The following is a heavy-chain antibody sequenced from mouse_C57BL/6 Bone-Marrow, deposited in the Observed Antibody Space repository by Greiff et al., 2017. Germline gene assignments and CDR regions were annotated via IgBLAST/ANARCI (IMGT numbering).Heavy chain of an antibody. V-gene: IGHV10-1*01. J-gene: IGHJ2*01. D-gene: IGHD1-1*01. CDR2: IRSKSNNYAT. CDR3: VRHGITTVVARGDY. Sequence: EVKLVESGGGLVQPKGSLKLSCAASGFSFNTYAMNWVRQAPGKGLEWVARIRSKSNNYATYYADSVKDRFTISRDDSESMLYLQMNNLKTEDTAMYYCVRHGITTVVARGDYWGQGTTLTVSS. CDR1: GFSFNTYA.